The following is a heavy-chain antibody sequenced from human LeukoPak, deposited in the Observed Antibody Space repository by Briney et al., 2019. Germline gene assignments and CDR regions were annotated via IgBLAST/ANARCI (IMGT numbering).Heavy chain of an antibody. CDR2: LNPNSVGT. Sequence: GASVKVSCKASGYTFTGYYMHWVGQAPGQGLEWMGRLNPNSVGTNYARKYEGRVTMTSDMYISTAYMELSRLIFGDTAVYYCAVFGTARMTSDYYFDFWGQGTLVTVSS. J-gene: IGHJ4*02. CDR1: GYTFTGYY. V-gene: IGHV1-2*06. CDR3: AVFGTARMTSDYYFDF. D-gene: IGHD3-3*01.